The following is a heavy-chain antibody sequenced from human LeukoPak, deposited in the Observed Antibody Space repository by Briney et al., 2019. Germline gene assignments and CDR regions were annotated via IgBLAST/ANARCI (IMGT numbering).Heavy chain of an antibody. J-gene: IGHJ4*02. CDR2: IYTSGST. D-gene: IGHD3-3*01. CDR3: ARHRMVTIFGVVIQGPFDY. CDR1: GGSISSYY. V-gene: IGHV4-4*09. Sequence: SETLSLTCTVSGGSISSYYWSWIRQPPGKGLEWIGYIYTSGSTNYNPSLKSRVTISVDTSKNQFSLKLSSVTAADTAVYYCARHRMVTIFGVVIQGPFDYRGQGTLVTVSS.